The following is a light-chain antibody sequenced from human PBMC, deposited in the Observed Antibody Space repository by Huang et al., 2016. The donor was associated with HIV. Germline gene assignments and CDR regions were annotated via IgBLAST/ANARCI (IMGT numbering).Light chain of an antibody. CDR2: DAS. V-gene: IGKV1-33*01. CDR1: QDISNY. Sequence: DIQMTQSPFSLSASVGDRVTITCQASQDISNYLNWYQQKPGKAPKLLIYDASNLETGVPSRFSGSGSGTDFTFTISSLQPEDIATYYCQQYDNLPLFTFGPGTKVDIK. J-gene: IGKJ3*01. CDR3: QQYDNLPLFT.